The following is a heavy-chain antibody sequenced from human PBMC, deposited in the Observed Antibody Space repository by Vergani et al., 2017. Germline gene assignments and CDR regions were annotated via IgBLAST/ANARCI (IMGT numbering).Heavy chain of an antibody. CDR2: IHNRGKT. D-gene: IGHD2-21*01. CDR1: GYSIGSGFY. CDR3: ARSQGDYWYFDL. Sequence: QVRLEESGPGLVKPSETLSLTCSVSGYSIGSGFYWAWIRQPPGEGLQWLMSIHNRGKTYHNPSLKSRVSVSLDTSKNRFSLNLTSVTATDTAVYYCARSQGDYWYFDLWGPGSLVTVSS. J-gene: IGHJ2*01. V-gene: IGHV4-38-2*01.